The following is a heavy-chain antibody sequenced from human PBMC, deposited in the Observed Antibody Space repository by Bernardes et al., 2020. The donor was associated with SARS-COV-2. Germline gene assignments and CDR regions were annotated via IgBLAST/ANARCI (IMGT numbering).Heavy chain of an antibody. J-gene: IGHJ4*02. Sequence: SETLSLTCAVYGGSFSGYYWSWIRQPPGKGLEWIGEINHSGSTNYNPSLKSRVTISVDTSKNQFSLKLSSVTAADTAVYYCARRAKMYCTTTSCQLANFFDSWGQGTLVTVSS. V-gene: IGHV4-34*01. CDR2: INHSGST. CDR3: ARRAKMYCTTTSCQLANFFDS. CDR1: GGSFSGYY. D-gene: IGHD2-2*01.